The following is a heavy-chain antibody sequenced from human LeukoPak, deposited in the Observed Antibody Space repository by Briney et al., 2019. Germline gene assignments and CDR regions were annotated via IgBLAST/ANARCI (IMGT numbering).Heavy chain of an antibody. D-gene: IGHD3-22*01. CDR2: ISGYNGNT. Sequence: GASVKVSCKXSGYTFISYGISWVRQSPGQGLEWMGWISGYNGNTNYAQKLQGRVTMTTDASTSTAYMELRSLRSDDTAVYFCARSLYDSSGLDYWGQGTLVTVSS. CDR3: ARSLYDSSGLDY. J-gene: IGHJ4*02. CDR1: GYTFISYG. V-gene: IGHV1-18*01.